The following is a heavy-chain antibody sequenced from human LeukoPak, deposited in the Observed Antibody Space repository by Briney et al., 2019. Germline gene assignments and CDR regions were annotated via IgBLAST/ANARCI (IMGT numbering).Heavy chain of an antibody. CDR3: ASARMATITVDY. CDR1: GGSFSGYC. V-gene: IGHV4-34*01. J-gene: IGHJ4*02. Sequence: SETLSLTCAVYGGSFSGYCWSWIRQPPGKGLEWIGEINHSGSTNYNPSLKSRVTISVDTSKNQFSLKLSSVTAADTAVYYCASARMATITVDYWGQGTLVTVSS. CDR2: INHSGST. D-gene: IGHD5-24*01.